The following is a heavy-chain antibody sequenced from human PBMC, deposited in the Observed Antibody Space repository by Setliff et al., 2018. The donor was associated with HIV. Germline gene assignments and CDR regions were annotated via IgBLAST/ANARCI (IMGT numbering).Heavy chain of an antibody. CDR3: AKDEGYTYSSGWYSHY. J-gene: IGHJ4*02. CDR1: GFTFSSYW. Sequence: LSCAASGFTFSSYWMSWVRQAPGKGLEWVANIKQDGSEKYYVDSVKGRFTISRDNAKNSLYLQMNSLRAEDTAVYYCAKDEGYTYSSGWYSHYWGQGTLVTVSS. D-gene: IGHD6-19*01. V-gene: IGHV3-7*01. CDR2: IKQDGSEK.